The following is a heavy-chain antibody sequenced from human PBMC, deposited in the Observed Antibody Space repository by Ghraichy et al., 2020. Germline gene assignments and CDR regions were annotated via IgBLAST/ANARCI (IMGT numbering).Heavy chain of an antibody. Sequence: LSLTCAASGFTVSSNYMSWVRQAPGKGLEWVSVIYSGGSTYYADSVKDRFTISRDNSKNTLYLQMNSLRAEDTAVYYCARDQSSYYYGMDVWGQGTTVTVSS. CDR3: ARDQSSYYYGMDV. V-gene: IGHV3-66*01. CDR2: IYSGGST. J-gene: IGHJ6*02. CDR1: GFTVSSNY.